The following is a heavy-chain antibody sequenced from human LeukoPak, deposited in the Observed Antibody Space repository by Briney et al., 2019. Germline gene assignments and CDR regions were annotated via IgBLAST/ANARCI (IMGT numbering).Heavy chain of an antibody. Sequence: QTGGSLRLSCAASGFPFGSYAMSWVRQTPGKSLEWVSIITNGGVTTYYADSVKGRFTISRDNSKNTLYLQMNSLRAEDTAVYYCAKDRSADEYSSSFLFDYWGQGTLVAVSS. V-gene: IGHV3-23*01. CDR2: ITNGGVTT. J-gene: IGHJ4*02. CDR3: AKDRSADEYSSSFLFDY. D-gene: IGHD6-6*01. CDR1: GFPFGSYA.